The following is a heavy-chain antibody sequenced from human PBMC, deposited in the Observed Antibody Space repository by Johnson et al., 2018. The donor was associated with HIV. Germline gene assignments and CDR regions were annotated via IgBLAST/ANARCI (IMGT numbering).Heavy chain of an antibody. CDR3: ARRGWELWTTQNAFDI. CDR2: INSDGSST. J-gene: IGHJ3*02. Sequence: VQLVESGGGLIQPGGSLKLSCAASGFTFSSYWMHWVRQAPGKGLVWVSRINSDGSSTSYADSVKGRFNISRDNAKNSLFLQMNSLRAEDTALYYCARRGWELWTTQNAFDIWGRGTRVTVSS. D-gene: IGHD1-26*01. CDR1: GFTFSSYW. V-gene: IGHV3-74*02.